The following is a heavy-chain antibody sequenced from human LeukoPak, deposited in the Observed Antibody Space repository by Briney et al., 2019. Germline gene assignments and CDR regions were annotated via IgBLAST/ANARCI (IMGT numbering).Heavy chain of an antibody. CDR1: GFTFSSYA. D-gene: IGHD1-26*01. V-gene: IGHV3-23*01. CDR2: ISGNSGST. CDR3: AKVSAWAMVGATYFDY. J-gene: IGHJ4*02. Sequence: GGSLRLSCAASGFTFSSYAMSWVRQAPGKGLEWVSSISGNSGSTYYADSVKGRFTISRNNSKNTVYLQMNSLRAEDTAVYYCAKVSAWAMVGATYFDYWGQGTLVTVSS.